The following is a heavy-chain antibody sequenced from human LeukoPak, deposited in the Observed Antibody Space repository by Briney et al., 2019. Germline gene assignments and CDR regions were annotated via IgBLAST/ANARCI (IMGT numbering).Heavy chain of an antibody. J-gene: IGHJ6*02. V-gene: IGHV6-1*01. CDR1: GDSVSSNSAA. D-gene: IGHD6-19*01. Sequence: SQTLSLTCAISGDSVSSNSAAWNWLRQSPSRGPEWLGRTYYRSKLYNDYAVSVKSRITLTPDTSKNQFSLQLNSVTPEDTAVYYCARGGSGWYSTYYYSGMDVWGQGTTVTVSS. CDR3: ARGGSGWYSTYYYSGMDV. CDR2: TYYRSKLYN.